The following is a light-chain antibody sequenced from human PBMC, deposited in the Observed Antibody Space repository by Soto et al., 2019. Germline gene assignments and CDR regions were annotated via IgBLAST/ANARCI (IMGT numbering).Light chain of an antibody. CDR2: DND. J-gene: IGLJ3*02. CDR3: GTWDSSLSAWV. CDR1: SSNIGNNH. V-gene: IGLV1-51*01. Sequence: QSVLTQPPSVSAAPGQKVTISCSVSSSNIGNNHASWYQHLPGTAPKLLIFDNDKRPSGIPDRFSGSKSGTSATLGITGLQTGDEADYYCGTWDSSLSAWVFGGGTKVTVL.